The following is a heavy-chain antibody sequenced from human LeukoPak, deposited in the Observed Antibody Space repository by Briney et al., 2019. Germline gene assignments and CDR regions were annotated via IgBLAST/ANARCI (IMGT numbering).Heavy chain of an antibody. J-gene: IGHJ3*01. D-gene: IGHD6-13*01. CDR1: GFTFSTYS. Sequence: GGSLRLSCAASGFTFSTYSMHWVRQAPGKGLEWVSSISSSSSYIYYADSMKGRFTISRDNAKNSLYLQMNSLRAEDTAVYYCARMAYSSDAFDVWGQGTMVTVSS. V-gene: IGHV3-21*01. CDR3: ARMAYSSDAFDV. CDR2: ISSSSSYI.